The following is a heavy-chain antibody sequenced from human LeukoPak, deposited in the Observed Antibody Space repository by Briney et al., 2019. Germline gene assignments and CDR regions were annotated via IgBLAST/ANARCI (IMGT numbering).Heavy chain of an antibody. CDR3: ARQYCSRSSCYNFDY. CDR2: INYSGTT. D-gene: IGHD2-2*02. J-gene: IGHJ4*02. V-gene: IGHV4-59*08. CDR1: GGSISSFL. Sequence: SETLSLTCTVSGGSISSFLWSWIRLPPGKGLEWIGYINYSGTTNYNPSLKSRATISVDTSKNQFSLKLSSVTAADTAVYYCARQYCSRSSCYNFDYWGQGTLVTVSS.